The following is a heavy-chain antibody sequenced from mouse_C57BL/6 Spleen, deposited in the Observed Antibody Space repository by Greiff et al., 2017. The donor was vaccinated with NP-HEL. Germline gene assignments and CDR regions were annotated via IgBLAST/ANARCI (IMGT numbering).Heavy chain of an antibody. J-gene: IGHJ3*01. D-gene: IGHD2-4*01. V-gene: IGHV1-55*01. Sequence: QVHVKQPGAELVKPGASVKMSCKASGYTFTSYWITWVKQRPGQGLEWIGDIYPGSGSTNYNEKFKSKATLTVDTSSSTAYMQLSSLTSEDSAVYYCARSAYYDYDGGSYWGQGTLVTVSA. CDR1: GYTFTSYW. CDR2: IYPGSGST. CDR3: ARSAYYDYDGGSY.